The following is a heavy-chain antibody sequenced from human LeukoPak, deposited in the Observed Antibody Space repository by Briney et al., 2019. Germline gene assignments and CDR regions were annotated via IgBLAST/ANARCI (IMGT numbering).Heavy chain of an antibody. J-gene: IGHJ4*02. CDR2: IYTDGTT. D-gene: IGHD3-10*01. CDR1: GFVFGRYR. Sequence: PGGSLRLSCAASGFVFGRYRMHWVRQAPGKGLVWVSTIYTDGTTTYADSVKGGFTVSRDNAKNTMFLQMHSPRVEDTAFDSCTRGRPGEFYCWGQGTLVTVP. V-gene: IGHV3-74*01. CDR3: TRGRPGEFYC.